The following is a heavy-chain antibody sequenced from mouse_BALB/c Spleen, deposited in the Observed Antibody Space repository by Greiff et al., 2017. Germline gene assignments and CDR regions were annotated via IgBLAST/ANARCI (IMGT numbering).Heavy chain of an antibody. CDR2: IRNKANGYTT. Sequence: EVKLVESGGGLVQPGGSLRLSCATSGFTFTDYYMSWVRQPPGKALEWLGFIRNKANGYTTEYSASVKGRFTISRDNSQSILYLQMNTLRAEDSATYYCARDGYYNAMDYWGQGTSVTVSS. CDR1: GFTFTDYY. V-gene: IGHV7-3*02. CDR3: ARDGYYNAMDY. D-gene: IGHD2-2*01. J-gene: IGHJ4*01.